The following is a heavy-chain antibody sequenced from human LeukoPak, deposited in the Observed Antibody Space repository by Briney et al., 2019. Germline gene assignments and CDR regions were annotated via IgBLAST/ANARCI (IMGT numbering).Heavy chain of an antibody. CDR3: ARDPSGGSHVYYYYYYYMDV. CDR2: ISYDGSNK. CDR1: GFTFSSYA. V-gene: IGHV3-30*01. Sequence: GGSLRLSCAASGFTFSSYAMHWVRQAPGKGLEWVAVISYDGSNKYYADSVKGRFTISRDNSKDTLYLQMNRLRAEDTAVYYCARDPSGGSHVYYYYYYYMDVWGKGTTVTVSS. J-gene: IGHJ6*03. D-gene: IGHD2-15*01.